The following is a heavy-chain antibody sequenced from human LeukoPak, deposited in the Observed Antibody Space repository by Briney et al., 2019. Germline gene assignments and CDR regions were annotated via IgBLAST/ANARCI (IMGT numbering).Heavy chain of an antibody. CDR2: INHSGST. J-gene: IGHJ4*02. CDR1: GESFSGYY. CDR3: ATSGGTLGPTNYFAY. Sequence: PSETLSLTCAVYGESFSGYYWSWIRQPPGKGLEWIGEINHSGSTNYNPSLKSRVTISVDTSKNQFSLELSSVTAADTAVYYCATSGGTLGPTNYFAYWGQGTLVTVSS. V-gene: IGHV4-34*01. D-gene: IGHD3-16*01.